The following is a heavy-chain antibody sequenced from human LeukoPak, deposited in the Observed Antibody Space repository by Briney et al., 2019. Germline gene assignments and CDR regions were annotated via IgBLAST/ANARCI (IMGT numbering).Heavy chain of an antibody. D-gene: IGHD3-10*01. Sequence: GGSLRLSCSASGLTFSTSAMHWVRQAPGKGLEYVSGISSNGGSTYYADSVKGRFTISRDNSKNTLHLQMSSLTAEDTAVYYCVGVRWFGGSNWFDPWGQGTLVTVSS. V-gene: IGHV3-64D*09. CDR1: GLTFSTSA. J-gene: IGHJ5*02. CDR3: VGVRWFGGSNWFDP. CDR2: ISSNGGST.